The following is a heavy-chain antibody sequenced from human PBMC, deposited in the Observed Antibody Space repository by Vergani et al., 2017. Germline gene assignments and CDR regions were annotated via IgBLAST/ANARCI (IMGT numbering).Heavy chain of an antibody. CDR1: GFTFSGYT. CDR2: ISTTTS. CDR3: ARDRYGYYSFDY. J-gene: IGHJ4*02. D-gene: IGHD4-17*01. Sequence: EVQLVESGGGLVKSGGSLRLSCTTSGFTFSGYTMNWVRQAPGKGLEWVSSISTTTSYYADSLEGRFTISRDNAKNLVYLQMNSLRAEDTAVYYCARDRYGYYSFDYWGQGTLVAVSS. V-gene: IGHV3-21*02.